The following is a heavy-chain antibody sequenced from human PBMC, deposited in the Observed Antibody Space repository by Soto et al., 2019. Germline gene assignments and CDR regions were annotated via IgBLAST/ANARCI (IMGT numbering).Heavy chain of an antibody. V-gene: IGHV1-69-2*01. CDR2: VDPEDDQT. Sequence: ASVKVSCKVSGYTFTDNYIHWVQQVPGKGLEWMGLVDPEDDQTAYAEKFQGRVTLSADTSTDTAYMQLSGLTSEDTAVYYCAIRRAYRNSWYYFDSWGQGTLVTVSS. CDR1: GYTFTDNY. J-gene: IGHJ4*02. D-gene: IGHD1-7*01. CDR3: AIRRAYRNSWYYFDS.